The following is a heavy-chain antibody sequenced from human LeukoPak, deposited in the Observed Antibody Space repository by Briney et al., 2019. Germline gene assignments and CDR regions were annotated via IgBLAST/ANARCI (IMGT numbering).Heavy chain of an antibody. CDR3: TTYAAGESWFDP. J-gene: IGHJ5*02. CDR2: IKRNRDGGTA. CDR1: GFTFSNAW. D-gene: IGHD6-25*01. V-gene: IGHV3-15*01. Sequence: GGSLRLSCAASGFTFSNAWMTWVRQPPGKGLEWVGRIKRNRDGGTADYAAAVKGRFTMSRDDSENTLYLQMNSLKTEVTAVYYCTTYAAGESWFDPWGQGTLVTVSS.